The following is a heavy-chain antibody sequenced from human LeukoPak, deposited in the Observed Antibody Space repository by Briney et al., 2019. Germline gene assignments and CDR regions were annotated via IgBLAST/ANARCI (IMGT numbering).Heavy chain of an antibody. Sequence: GGSLRLSCAASGFTFSSYGMHWVRQAPGKGLEWVAFIRYDGSSKYYADSVKGRFTISRDNSKNTLYLQMNSLRAEDTAVYYCAKDQYYDFWSGYFYAFDIWGQGTTVTVSS. J-gene: IGHJ3*02. CDR3: AKDQYYDFWSGYFYAFDI. CDR2: IRYDGSSK. V-gene: IGHV3-30*02. CDR1: GFTFSSYG. D-gene: IGHD3-3*01.